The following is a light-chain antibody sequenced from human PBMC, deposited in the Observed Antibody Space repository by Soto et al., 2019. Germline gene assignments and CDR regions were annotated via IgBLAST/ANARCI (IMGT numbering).Light chain of an antibody. CDR3: QQYNSSPRT. CDR2: GAS. Sequence: EIVMTQSPATLCVSLGERATLSCRPSQSVSSTLAWYQQKPGQAPRLLIYGASTRATGIPDRFSGSGSGTDFTLTVSRLEPEDFAVYYCQQYNSSPRTFGQGTKV. J-gene: IGKJ1*01. V-gene: IGKV3D-15*01. CDR1: QSVSST.